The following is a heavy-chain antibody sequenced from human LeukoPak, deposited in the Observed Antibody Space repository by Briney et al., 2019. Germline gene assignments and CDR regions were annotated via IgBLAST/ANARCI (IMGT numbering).Heavy chain of an antibody. D-gene: IGHD2-15*01. J-gene: IGHJ4*02. CDR2: ISGSGGST. CDR3: AKELDIVVVVAATHDY. CDR1: GFTFSSYA. Sequence: PGGSLRLSYAASGFTFSSYAMSWVRQAPGKGLEWVSAISGSGGSTYYADSVKGRFTISRDNSKNTLYLQMNSLRAEDTAVYYCAKELDIVVVVAATHDYWGQGTLVTVSS. V-gene: IGHV3-23*01.